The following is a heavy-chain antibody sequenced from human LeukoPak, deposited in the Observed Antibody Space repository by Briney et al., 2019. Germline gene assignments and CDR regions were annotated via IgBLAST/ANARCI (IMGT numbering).Heavy chain of an antibody. CDR3: ARVTGSGSYRYYFDY. CDR1: GYTFTGYY. Sequence: GASVKVSCKASGYTFTGYYMHWVRQAPGQGLEWMGWINPNSGGTNYAQKFQGRVTMTRDTSISTAYMELRSLRSDDTAVYYCARVTGSGSYRYYFDYWGQGTLVTVSS. J-gene: IGHJ4*02. V-gene: IGHV1-2*02. CDR2: INPNSGGT. D-gene: IGHD3-10*01.